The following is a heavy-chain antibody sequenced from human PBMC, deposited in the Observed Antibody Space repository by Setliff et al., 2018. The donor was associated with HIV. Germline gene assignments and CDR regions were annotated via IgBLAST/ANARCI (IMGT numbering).Heavy chain of an antibody. V-gene: IGHV4-34*01. D-gene: IGHD3-16*01. CDR2: LNDSGRT. Sequence: KTSETLSLTCAVYGGSFSDYYLSWIRQPPRKRLEWIGELNDSGRTNYNPSLKSRVTISVDTAENQFSLRLTSVTAADTAVYYCARGTKFVWGRWFDPWGQGTLVTVSS. CDR3: ARGTKFVWGRWFDP. CDR1: GGSFSDYY. J-gene: IGHJ5*02.